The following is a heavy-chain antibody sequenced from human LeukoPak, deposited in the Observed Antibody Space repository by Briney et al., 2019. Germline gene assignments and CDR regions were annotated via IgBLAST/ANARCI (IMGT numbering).Heavy chain of an antibody. CDR2: IYPGDSDT. J-gene: IGHJ4*02. D-gene: IGHD3-10*01. CDR1: GYSLTSYW. Sequence: GESLKISCKGSGYSLTSYWIGWVRQMPGKGLEWMGIIYPGDSDTRYSPSFQGQVTISADKSISTAYLQWSSLKASDTAMYYCARPTMVRGVIITWDYWGQGTLVTVSS. V-gene: IGHV5-51*01. CDR3: ARPTMVRGVIITWDY.